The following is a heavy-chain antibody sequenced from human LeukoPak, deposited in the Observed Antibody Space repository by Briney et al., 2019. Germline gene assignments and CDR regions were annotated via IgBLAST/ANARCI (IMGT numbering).Heavy chain of an antibody. CDR3: ARDGGSGWSFDY. Sequence: GGSLRLSCAASGFTFSDYYMNWIRQAPGKGLEWVYTISYADSVRGRFTISRDNTKNSLYLQMDSLTAEDTAVYYCARDGGSGWSFDYWGQGTLVAVSS. J-gene: IGHJ4*02. CDR2: TI. CDR1: GFTFSDYY. D-gene: IGHD6-19*01. V-gene: IGHV3-11*01.